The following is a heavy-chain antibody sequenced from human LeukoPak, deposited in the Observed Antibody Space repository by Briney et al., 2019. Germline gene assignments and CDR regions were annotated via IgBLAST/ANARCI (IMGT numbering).Heavy chain of an antibody. CDR1: GGSFSVYY. Sequence: PSETLSLTCAVYGGSFSVYYWSWIRQPPGKGLEWIGEINHSGSTNYNPSLKSRVTISVDTSKSQFSLKLSSVTAAETAVYYCARKRSPRPYDAFDIWGQGTMVTVSS. J-gene: IGHJ3*02. CDR2: INHSGST. V-gene: IGHV4-34*01. CDR3: ARKRSPRPYDAFDI.